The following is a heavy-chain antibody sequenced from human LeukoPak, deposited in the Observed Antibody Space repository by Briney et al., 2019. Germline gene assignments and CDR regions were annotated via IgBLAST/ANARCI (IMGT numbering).Heavy chain of an antibody. CDR3: ARADDSSGYRVTFDI. Sequence: SQTLSLTYTVSGGSISSGDYYWSWIRQPPGKGLEWIGYIYYSGSTYYNPSLKSRVTMSVDTSKNQFSLKLSSVTAADTAVYYCARADDSSGYRVTFDIWGQGTMVTVSS. V-gene: IGHV4-30-4*01. J-gene: IGHJ3*02. CDR2: IYYSGST. CDR1: GGSISSGDYY. D-gene: IGHD3-22*01.